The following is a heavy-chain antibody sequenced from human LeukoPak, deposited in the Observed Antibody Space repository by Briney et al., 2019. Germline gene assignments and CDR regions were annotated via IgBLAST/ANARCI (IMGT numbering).Heavy chain of an antibody. V-gene: IGHV4-59*08. CDR3: ARTKPAAFWLDP. D-gene: IGHD2-2*01. Sequence: SETLSLTCTVSGGSISSYYWSWIRQPPGKGLEWIGYIYYSGSTNYNPSLKSRVTISVDTSKNQFSLKLSSVTAADTAVYYCARTKPAAFWLDPWGQGTLVTVSS. J-gene: IGHJ5*02. CDR1: GGSISSYY. CDR2: IYYSGST.